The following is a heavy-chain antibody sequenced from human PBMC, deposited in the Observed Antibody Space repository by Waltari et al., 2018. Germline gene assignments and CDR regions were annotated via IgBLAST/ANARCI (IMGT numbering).Heavy chain of an antibody. Sequence: QLQLQESGPGLVKPSETLSLTCTVSGGSISSSSYYWGWIRQPPGKGLRWIGSIYYSGGTYHNPSLKSRVTISGDTSKNQFSLKLSSVTAADTAVYYCARHVVTMVRGKRDYFDYWGQGTLVTVSS. CDR3: ARHVVTMVRGKRDYFDY. CDR2: IYYSGGT. CDR1: GGSISSSSYY. D-gene: IGHD3-10*01. J-gene: IGHJ4*02. V-gene: IGHV4-39*07.